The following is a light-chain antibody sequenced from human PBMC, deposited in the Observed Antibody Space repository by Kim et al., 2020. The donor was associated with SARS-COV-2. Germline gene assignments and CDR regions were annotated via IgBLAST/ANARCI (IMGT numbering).Light chain of an antibody. Sequence: ATINCKSSQSGLYSSNNQNYLAWYQQKPGQPPKLLIYWASTREYGVPDRFSGSGSGTDFTLTISSLQAEDVAVYYCQQYYSTPYTFGQGTKLEI. CDR1: QSGLYSSNNQNY. CDR2: WAS. CDR3: QQYYSTPYT. V-gene: IGKV4-1*01. J-gene: IGKJ2*01.